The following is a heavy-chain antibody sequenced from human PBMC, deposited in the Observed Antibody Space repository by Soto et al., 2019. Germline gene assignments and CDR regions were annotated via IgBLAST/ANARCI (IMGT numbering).Heavy chain of an antibody. J-gene: IGHJ4*02. V-gene: IGHV1-46*01. D-gene: IGHD3-3*01. Sequence: ASVKVSCKASGYSFSSYGISWVRQAPGQGLEWMGIINPSGGSTSYAQKFQGRVTMTRDTSTSTVYMELSSLRSEDTAVYYCAREGFLEWCFDYWGQGTLVTVSS. CDR2: INPSGGST. CDR1: GYSFSSYG. CDR3: AREGFLEWCFDY.